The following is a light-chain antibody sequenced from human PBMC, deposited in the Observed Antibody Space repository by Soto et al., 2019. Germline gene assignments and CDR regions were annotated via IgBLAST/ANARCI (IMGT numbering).Light chain of an antibody. V-gene: IGKV3-20*01. CDR3: QQYGSSPPRYT. Sequence: EMVLTQSPGTLSLSPGERATLSSRASQSVSSSYLAWYQQKPGQAPRLLIYGASSRATGIPDRFSGSGSGTDFTLTISRLEPQDFAVYYCQQYGSSPPRYTFGQGTKLEIK. J-gene: IGKJ2*01. CDR1: QSVSSSY. CDR2: GAS.